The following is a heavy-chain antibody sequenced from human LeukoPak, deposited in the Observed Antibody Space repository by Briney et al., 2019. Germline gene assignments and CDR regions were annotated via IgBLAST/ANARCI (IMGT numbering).Heavy chain of an antibody. V-gene: IGHV4-39*07. Sequence: PSETLSLTCAVSGGSISSSSYYWGWIRQPPGKGLEWIGSIYYSGSTYYNPSLKSRVTISVDTSKNQFSLKLSSVTAADTAVYYCARKGIAVAQGTYYYYYMDVWGKGTTVTVSS. CDR2: IYYSGST. CDR3: ARKGIAVAQGTYYYYYMDV. J-gene: IGHJ6*03. CDR1: GGSISSSSYY. D-gene: IGHD6-19*01.